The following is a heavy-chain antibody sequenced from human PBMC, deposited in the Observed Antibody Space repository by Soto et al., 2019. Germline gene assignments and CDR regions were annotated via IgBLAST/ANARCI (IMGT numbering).Heavy chain of an antibody. J-gene: IGHJ4*02. V-gene: IGHV5-51*01. CDR2: IYPGDSDA. Sequence: GESLKISCKSSGYSFTDYWIGWVRQMPGKGLEWMGIIYPGDSDARYSPSFQDQVTISVDTSINTAFLRWNSLTASDTAMYYCARQADYNILTGYFYYFDYWGQGSLVTVSS. D-gene: IGHD3-9*01. CDR1: GYSFTDYW. CDR3: ARQADYNILTGYFYYFDY.